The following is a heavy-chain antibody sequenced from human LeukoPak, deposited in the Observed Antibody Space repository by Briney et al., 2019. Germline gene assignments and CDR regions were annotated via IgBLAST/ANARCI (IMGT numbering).Heavy chain of an antibody. J-gene: IGHJ4*02. CDR3: AKDVGSYFDY. D-gene: IGHD2-15*01. Sequence: GGSLRLSCAASGFAFSNFYMTWMRQAPGEGLEWVANINEDGSQKYYVDSVKGRFTISRDNSKNTLYLQMNSLRAEDTAVYYCAKDVGSYFDYWGQGTLVTVSS. CDR1: GFAFSNFY. V-gene: IGHV3-7*03. CDR2: INEDGSQK.